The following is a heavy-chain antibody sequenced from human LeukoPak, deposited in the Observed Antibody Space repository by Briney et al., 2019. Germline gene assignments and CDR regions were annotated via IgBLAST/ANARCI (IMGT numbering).Heavy chain of an antibody. CDR3: ARDGGYSSGWYQSQEPYYFDY. J-gene: IGHJ4*02. CDR1: GFTFSSYA. Sequence: PGGSLRLSCAASGFTFSSYAMHWVRQAPGKGLEWVAVISYDGSNKYYADSVKGRFTISRDNSKNTLYLQMNSLRAEDTAVYYCARDGGYSSGWYQSQEPYYFDYWGQGTLVTVSS. V-gene: IGHV3-30*04. D-gene: IGHD6-19*01. CDR2: ISYDGSNK.